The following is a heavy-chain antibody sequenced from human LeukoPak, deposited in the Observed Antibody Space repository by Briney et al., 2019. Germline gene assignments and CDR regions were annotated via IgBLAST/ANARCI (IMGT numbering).Heavy chain of an antibody. CDR3: ARLVSGYYPDAFDI. J-gene: IGHJ3*02. CDR2: ISYDGSNK. CDR1: GFTFSSYA. D-gene: IGHD3-22*01. V-gene: IGHV3-30*04. Sequence: GGSLRLSCAASGFTFSSYAMHWVRQAPGKGLEWVAVISYDGSNKYYADSVKGRFTISRDNSKNTLYLQMNSLRAEDTAVYYCARLVSGYYPDAFDIWGQGTMVTVSS.